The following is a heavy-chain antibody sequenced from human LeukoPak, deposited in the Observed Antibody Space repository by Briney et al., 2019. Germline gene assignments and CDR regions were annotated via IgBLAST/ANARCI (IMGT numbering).Heavy chain of an antibody. CDR3: ASLAMVRGNDY. J-gene: IGHJ4*02. CDR2: INPSGGST. V-gene: IGHV1-46*01. D-gene: IGHD3-10*01. CDR1: GYTFTSYY. Sequence: EASVTVSCKASGYTFTSYYMHWVRQAPGQGLEWMGIINPSGGSTSYAQKFQGRVTMTRDMSTSTVYMELSSLRSEDTAVYYCASLAMVRGNDYWGQGTLVTVSS.